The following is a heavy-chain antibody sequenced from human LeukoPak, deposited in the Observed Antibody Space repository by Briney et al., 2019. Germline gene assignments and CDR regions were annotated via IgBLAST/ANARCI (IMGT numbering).Heavy chain of an antibody. CDR1: GFTFSSYS. V-gene: IGHV3-21*04. D-gene: IGHD7-27*01. CDR3: TKTGGPWD. CDR2: ISGSSTYI. J-gene: IGHJ4*02. Sequence: GGSLRLSCAASGFTFSSYSMNWVRQAPGKGLEWVSSISGSSTYIYYADSVKGRFTVSRDNAKNSLYLQMNSLRAEDTAVYYCTKTGGPWDWGQGTLVTVSS.